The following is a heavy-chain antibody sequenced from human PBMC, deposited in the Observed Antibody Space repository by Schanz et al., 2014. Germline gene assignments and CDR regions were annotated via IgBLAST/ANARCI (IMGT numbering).Heavy chain of an antibody. V-gene: IGHV3-30*03. CDR3: ACDAVVRDPEYCMDV. CDR1: GFTFSIYG. CDR2: ISYDGNNE. D-gene: IGHD2-15*01. Sequence: VQLLESGGGLVQPGGSLRLSCAASGFTFSIYGMSWVRQAPGKGLEWVAVISYDGNNEDYADSVKGPVSISIDNSQNTVKDQMDNLSPKDTAVEYGACDAVVRDPEYCMDVWGKGTPVTVS. J-gene: IGHJ6*03.